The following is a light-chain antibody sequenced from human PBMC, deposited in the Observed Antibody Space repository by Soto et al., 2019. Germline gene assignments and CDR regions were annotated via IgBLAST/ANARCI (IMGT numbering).Light chain of an antibody. V-gene: IGKV3-15*01. CDR2: GAS. CDR3: QQYNNWPVT. CDR1: QTVSSN. Sequence: EIVMTQSPATLSVSPGERATLSCRASQTVSSNLAWYQHKPGQAPRLLIYGASTRATGIPARFSGSGSGTEFTLTISSLQSEDFAVYSCQQYNNWPVTFGQGTRLEIK. J-gene: IGKJ5*01.